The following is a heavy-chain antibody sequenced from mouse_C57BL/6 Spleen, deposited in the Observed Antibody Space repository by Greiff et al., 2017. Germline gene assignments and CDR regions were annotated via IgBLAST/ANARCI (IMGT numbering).Heavy chain of an antibody. D-gene: IGHD3-3*01. Sequence: EVQGVESGGGLVQPGGSLKLSCAASGFTFSDYGMAWVRQAPRKGPEWVAFISNLAYSIYYADTVTGRFTISRENAKNTLYLEMSSLRSEDTAMYYCARQGHYAMDYWGQGTSVTVSS. J-gene: IGHJ4*01. CDR2: ISNLAYSI. V-gene: IGHV5-15*01. CDR3: ARQGHYAMDY. CDR1: GFTFSDYG.